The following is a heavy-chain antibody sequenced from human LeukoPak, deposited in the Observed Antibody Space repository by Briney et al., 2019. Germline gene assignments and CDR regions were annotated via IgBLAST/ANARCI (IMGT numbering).Heavy chain of an antibody. D-gene: IGHD3-10*01. CDR1: GGSISSYY. J-gene: IGHJ4*02. CDR2: IHTSGST. Sequence: SETLSLTCTVSGGSISSYYWSWFRQPAGKGLESIGRIHTSGSTNYNPSLKSRLTASVDTSKNQFSLNVRSVTAADTAVYYCAKVASGGAKFDYWGQGTLVTVSS. V-gene: IGHV4-4*07. CDR3: AKVASGGAKFDY.